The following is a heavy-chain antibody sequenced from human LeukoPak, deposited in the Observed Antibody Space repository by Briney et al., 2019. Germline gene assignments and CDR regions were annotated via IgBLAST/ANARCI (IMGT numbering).Heavy chain of an antibody. Sequence: GGSLRLSCAASGFTFSSYGMHWVRQAPGKGLEWVAVISYDGSNKYYADSVKGRFTISRDNSKNTLYLQMYSLRAEDTAVYYCAKGDGYNYYFDYWGQGTLVTVSS. D-gene: IGHD5-24*01. J-gene: IGHJ4*02. CDR3: AKGDGYNYYFDY. CDR1: GFTFSSYG. CDR2: ISYDGSNK. V-gene: IGHV3-30*18.